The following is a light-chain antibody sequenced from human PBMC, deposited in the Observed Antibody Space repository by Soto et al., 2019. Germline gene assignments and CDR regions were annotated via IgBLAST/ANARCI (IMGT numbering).Light chain of an antibody. CDR1: SSDVGGYNY. CDR3: SSYTISSTLV. V-gene: IGLV2-14*01. CDR2: EVS. J-gene: IGLJ1*01. Sequence: QSALTQPASVSGSPGQSITISCTGTSSDVGGYNYVSWYQQHPGKAPKRMIYEVSNRPSGGSNRFSGSKSGNTASLTISGLQAEDEADYYCSSYTISSTLVFGTGTKLTVL.